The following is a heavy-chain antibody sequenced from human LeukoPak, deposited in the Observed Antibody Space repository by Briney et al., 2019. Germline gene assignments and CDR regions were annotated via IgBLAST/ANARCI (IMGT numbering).Heavy chain of an antibody. Sequence: SETLSLTCAVYGGSFRNYYWTWIRQPPGQGLEWIGEINHTGSVDSNPSLKSRVTISVDTSKNQISLKLSSVTAADTAVYYCARGYVGFYYGSGTYYYGMDVWGQGTTVTVSS. CDR3: ARGYVGFYYGSGTYYYGMDV. CDR2: INHTGSV. V-gene: IGHV4-34*01. J-gene: IGHJ6*02. CDR1: GGSFRNYY. D-gene: IGHD3-10*01.